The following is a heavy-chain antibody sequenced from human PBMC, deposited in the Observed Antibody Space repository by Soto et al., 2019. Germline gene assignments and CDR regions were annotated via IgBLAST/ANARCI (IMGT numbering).Heavy chain of an antibody. D-gene: IGHD6-19*01. J-gene: IGHJ6*02. CDR2: IDPSDSYT. CDR1: GYSFTSYW. Sequence: GESLKISCKGSGYSFTSYWISWVRQMPGKGLEGMGRIDPSDSYTNYSPSSKGHATISADKSISTAYLQRSSLKASDTAMYYCASMGIAVAGDSYYYYCGMDVWGQGTTVTVSS. CDR3: ASMGIAVAGDSYYYYCGMDV. V-gene: IGHV5-10-1*01.